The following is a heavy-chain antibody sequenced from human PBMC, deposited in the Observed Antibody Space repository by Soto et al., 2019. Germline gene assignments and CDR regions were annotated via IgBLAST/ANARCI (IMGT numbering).Heavy chain of an antibody. J-gene: IGHJ4*02. CDR1: ACTLRSYA. V-gene: IGHV3-23*01. CDR3: AEDGFSWLSPYYFNS. CDR2: MSDSGGST. Sequence: HPXLSLRRSYSASACTLRSYALSWIRQAPRKGLEWVSAMSDSGGSTCYADSVKGRFTISRDNTKNPLYLQMNCLRAEDTAVYYCAEDGFSWLSPYYFNSCRQRTRVTVSS. D-gene: IGHD6-19*01.